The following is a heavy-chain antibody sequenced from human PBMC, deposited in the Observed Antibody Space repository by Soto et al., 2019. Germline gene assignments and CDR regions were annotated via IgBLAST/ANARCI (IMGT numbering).Heavy chain of an antibody. J-gene: IGHJ5*02. CDR2: INAGNGNT. CDR3: AGDPDSHYNDSHAYSYP. D-gene: IGHD3-22*01. Sequence: ASVKVSCKASGYTFTSYAMHWVRPAPGQRLEWMGWINAGNGNTKYSQKFQGRVTITRDTSASTAYMELTRLRSDDTAVYYCAGDPDSHYNDSHAYSYPWGQGTLVTVSS. CDR1: GYTFTSYA. V-gene: IGHV1-3*01.